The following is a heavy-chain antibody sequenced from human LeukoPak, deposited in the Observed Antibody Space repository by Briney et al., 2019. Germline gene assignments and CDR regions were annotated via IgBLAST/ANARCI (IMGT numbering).Heavy chain of an antibody. D-gene: IGHD3-22*01. J-gene: IGHJ5*02. CDR2: ISYDGSNK. CDR3: ARDPYRTMIVVVITGWFDP. V-gene: IGHV3-30-3*01. Sequence: PGRSLRLSCAASGFTFSSYAMHWVRQAPGKGLEWVAVISYDGSNKYYADSVKGRFTISRDNSKNTLYLQMNSLRAEDTAVYYCARDPYRTMIVVVITGWFDPWGQGTLVTVSS. CDR1: GFTFSSYA.